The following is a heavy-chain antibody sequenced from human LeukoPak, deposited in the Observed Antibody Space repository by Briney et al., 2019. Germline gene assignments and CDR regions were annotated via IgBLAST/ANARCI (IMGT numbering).Heavy chain of an antibody. V-gene: IGHV3-15*01. D-gene: IGHD3-9*01. Sequence: GGSLRLSCAASGFTFSNAWMSWVRQAPGKGLEWVGRIKSKTDGGTTDYAAPVKGRFTISRDDSKNTLYLQMNSLKTEDTAVYYCTTDQRYYDILTGYYYYYYMDVWGKGTTVNVSS. CDR3: TTDQRYYDILTGYYYYYYMDV. CDR2: IKSKTDGGTT. CDR1: GFTFSNAW. J-gene: IGHJ6*03.